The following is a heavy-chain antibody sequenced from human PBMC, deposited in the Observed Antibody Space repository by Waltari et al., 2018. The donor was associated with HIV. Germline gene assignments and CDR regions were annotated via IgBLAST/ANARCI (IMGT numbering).Heavy chain of an antibody. D-gene: IGHD1-26*01. CDR2: IYYSGST. J-gene: IGHJ4*02. CDR3: ALLRMGY. Sequence: LQLQESGPGLVKPSETLSLTCTVSGGSISSSTYYWGWIRQPPGKGLEWIGSIYYSGSTYYNPSLKSRVTISVDTSKNQFSLKLTSVTAADTAVYYCALLRMGYWGQGTLVTVSS. V-gene: IGHV4-39*01. CDR1: GGSISSSTYY.